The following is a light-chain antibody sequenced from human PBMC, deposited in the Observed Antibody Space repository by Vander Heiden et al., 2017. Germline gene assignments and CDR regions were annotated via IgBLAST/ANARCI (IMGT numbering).Light chain of an antibody. Sequence: DIQMTQSPSSLSASVGDRVTITCRASQSIRSYLNWYQQHPGKAPKLLIYVASSLQSGVPSRFSGSGSGTDFTLTISRLQAEDFATYYCQQRDSIPMTFGQGTKVEIK. J-gene: IGKJ1*01. CDR1: QSIRSY. CDR2: VAS. V-gene: IGKV1-39*01. CDR3: QQRDSIPMT.